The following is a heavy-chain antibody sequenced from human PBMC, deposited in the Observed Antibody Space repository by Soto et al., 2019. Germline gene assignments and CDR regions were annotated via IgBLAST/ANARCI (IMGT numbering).Heavy chain of an antibody. V-gene: IGHV4-34*01. D-gene: IGHD1-26*01. CDR2: INHSGST. CDR3: AKDTEWELLFDY. Sequence: PSETLSLTCGVSGSSFSAYYWTWIRQPPGKGLEWIGEINHSGSTSYNPSLKSRVTISLDTSKSQFSLKLSSVTAADSAVYYCAKDTEWELLFDYWGQGTLVTVSS. CDR1: GSSFSAYY. J-gene: IGHJ4*02.